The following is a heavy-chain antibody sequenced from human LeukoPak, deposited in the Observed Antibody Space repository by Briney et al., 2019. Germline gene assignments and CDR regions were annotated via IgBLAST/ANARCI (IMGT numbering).Heavy chain of an antibody. CDR2: IYYSGST. J-gene: IGHJ3*02. CDR1: GGSISSGDYY. Sequence: PSQTLSLTCTVSGGSISSGDYYWSWIRQPQGRGLEWIGYIYYSGSTYYNPSLKSRVTISVDTSKNQFSLKLSSVTAADTAVYYCARGIPLGSDCSSTSCHAFDIWGQGTMVTVSS. D-gene: IGHD2-2*01. V-gene: IGHV4-30-4*01. CDR3: ARGIPLGSDCSSTSCHAFDI.